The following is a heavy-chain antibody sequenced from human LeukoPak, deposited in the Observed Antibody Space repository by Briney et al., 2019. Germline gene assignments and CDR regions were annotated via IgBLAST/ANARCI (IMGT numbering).Heavy chain of an antibody. D-gene: IGHD4-11*01. CDR3: ARESPVTHDSYYYAMDV. CDR2: IYYSGST. V-gene: IGHV4-59*01. J-gene: IGHJ6*02. Sequence: SETLSLTCTVSGGSISSYYWSWIRQPPGKGLEWIGYIYYSGSTNYNPSLKSRVTISVDTCKNQFSLRLNSVTAADTAVYHCARESPVTHDSYYYAMDVWGQGTTVTVSS. CDR1: GGSISSYY.